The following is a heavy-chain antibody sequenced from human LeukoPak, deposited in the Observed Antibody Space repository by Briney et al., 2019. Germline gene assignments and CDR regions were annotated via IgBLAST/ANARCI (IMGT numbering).Heavy chain of an antibody. V-gene: IGHV3-20*04. CDR2: INWNGGST. Sequence: PGGCLRLSCAASGLTLDDHGISSVRQAPGNGLEWVPGINWNGGSTGYADYVKGRFTISRDNAKNSLYLQMNSLRAEDTALYYCARDRLVPETRTYYMDVWGKGTTVTVSS. D-gene: IGHD2-2*01. CDR3: ARDRLVPETRTYYMDV. CDR1: GLTLDDHG. J-gene: IGHJ6*03.